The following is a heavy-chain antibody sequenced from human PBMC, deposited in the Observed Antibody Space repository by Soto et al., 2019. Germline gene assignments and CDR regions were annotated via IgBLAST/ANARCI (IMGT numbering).Heavy chain of an antibody. CDR3: ARGKKQWLVRSLASFDY. V-gene: IGHV1-69*12. CDR2: IIPIFGTA. Sequence: QVQLVQSGAEVKKPGSSVKVSCKASGGTFSSYAISWVRQAPGQGLEWMGGIIPIFGTANYAQKFQGRVTITADESTSTAYMELSSLRSEDTAVYYCARGKKQWLVRSLASFDYWGQGTLVTVSS. CDR1: GGTFSSYA. J-gene: IGHJ4*02. D-gene: IGHD6-19*01.